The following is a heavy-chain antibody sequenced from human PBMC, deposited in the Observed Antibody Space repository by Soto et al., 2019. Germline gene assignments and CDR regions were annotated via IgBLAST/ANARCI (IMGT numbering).Heavy chain of an antibody. CDR1: GGTFSNYA. V-gene: IGHV1-69*01. CDR3: ARGGIAAAGSLYYYYGMDV. J-gene: IGHJ6*02. D-gene: IGHD6-13*01. Sequence: QVQLVQSGAEVKKPGSSVKVSCKASGGTFSNYAISWVRQAPGQGLEWMGGIIPIFGTANYAQKFQGRVTITADESTSTAYMELSSLRSEDTAVYYCARGGIAAAGSLYYYYGMDVWGQGTTVTVSS. CDR2: IIPIFGTA.